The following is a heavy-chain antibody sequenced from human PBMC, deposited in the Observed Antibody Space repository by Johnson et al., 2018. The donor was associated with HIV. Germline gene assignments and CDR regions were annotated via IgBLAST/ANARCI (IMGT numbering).Heavy chain of an antibody. CDR3: TREGRTVAAFTVGAFDI. CDR2: TRNKANSYTT. V-gene: IGHV3-72*01. J-gene: IGHJ3*02. CDR1: GFTFSSYA. Sequence: EQLVESGGGVVQPGRSLRLSCAASGFTFSSYAMHWVRQAPGKGLDWVGRTRNKANSYTTEYAASVKGRFIISRDDSKNTLYLQMNSLKTEDTAVYYCTREGRTVAAFTVGAFDIWGQGTMVTVSS. D-gene: IGHD6-19*01.